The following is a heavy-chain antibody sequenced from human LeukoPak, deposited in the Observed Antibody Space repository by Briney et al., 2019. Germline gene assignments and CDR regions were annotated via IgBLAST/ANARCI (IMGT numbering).Heavy chain of an antibody. CDR2: SHYGGYP. CDR1: GGSVSEDNFY. D-gene: IGHD3-16*01. J-gene: IGHJ6*04. V-gene: IGHV4-61*01. CDR3: ARDAGLGYFYAMDV. Sequence: PSETLSLTCTVSGGSVSEDNFYWGWIRQPPGKGLEWIGYSHYGGYPNYNPSLKSRVRISVDTSENQFSLNLSSVTAADTAVYYCARDAGLGYFYAMDVWGKGTTVTVSS.